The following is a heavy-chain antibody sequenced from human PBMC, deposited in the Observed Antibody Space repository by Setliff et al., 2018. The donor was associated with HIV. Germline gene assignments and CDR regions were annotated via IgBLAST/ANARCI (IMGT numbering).Heavy chain of an antibody. V-gene: IGHV4-4*09. CDR3: ARHGTWPYYYYGMDV. J-gene: IGHJ6*02. CDR1: AVSIGGYS. CDR2: IYSTDTT. Sequence: SETLSLTCTVSAVSIGGYSWSWIRQSPGKGLEWIGSIYSTDTTNHNPSLESRVTISVDKSKNQFSLKLNSVTAADTAVYYCARHGTWPYYYYGMDVWGQGTTVTVSS.